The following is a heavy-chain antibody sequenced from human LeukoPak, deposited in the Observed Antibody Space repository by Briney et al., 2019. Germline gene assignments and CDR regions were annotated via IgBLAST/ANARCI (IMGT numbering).Heavy chain of an antibody. D-gene: IGHD2-15*01. CDR3: ARGPPVGIVVVVGGY. CDR1: GGSISSSSYY. V-gene: IGHV4-39*07. Sequence: PSETLSLTCTVSGGSISSSSYYWGCIRQPPGKGLECIGSIYYSGSTYYNPSLKSRVTISVDTSKNQFSLKLSSVTAADTAVYYCARGPPVGIVVVVGGYWGQGTLVTVSS. CDR2: IYYSGST. J-gene: IGHJ4*02.